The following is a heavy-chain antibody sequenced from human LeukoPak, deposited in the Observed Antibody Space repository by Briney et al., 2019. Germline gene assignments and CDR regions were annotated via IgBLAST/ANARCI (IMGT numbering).Heavy chain of an antibody. D-gene: IGHD4-17*01. J-gene: IGHJ4*02. CDR1: GYNFTNYG. V-gene: IGHV1-18*01. Sequence: ASVKVSCKASGYNFTNYGISWVRQAPGQGLEWMGWISAYSGDTNYAQKLQGRLTMTTDTSPSTAYLELRSLTSDDTAVYYCARAPSFGDYGGDYWGQGTLVTDSS. CDR3: ARAPSFGDYGGDY. CDR2: ISAYSGDT.